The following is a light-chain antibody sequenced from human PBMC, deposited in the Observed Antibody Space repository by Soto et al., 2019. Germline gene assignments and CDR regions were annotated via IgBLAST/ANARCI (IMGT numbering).Light chain of an antibody. CDR3: QQYNNWPPYT. CDR1: QTVSNN. Sequence: EIGMTQSPATLSVSPGERATLSCRASQTVSNNLAWYQQKPGRAPRLLIYNASARATGIPARFSGSGSGTAFTLTVSSLQSEDFAVYYCQQYNNWPPYTFGQGTKLKIK. J-gene: IGKJ2*01. V-gene: IGKV3-15*01. CDR2: NAS.